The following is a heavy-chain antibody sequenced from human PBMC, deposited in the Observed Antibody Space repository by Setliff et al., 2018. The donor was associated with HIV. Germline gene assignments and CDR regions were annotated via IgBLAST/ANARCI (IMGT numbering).Heavy chain of an antibody. CDR1: GVSFSGYY. CDR3: ARAYEGSSPGGAFDI. V-gene: IGHV4-34*01. Sequence: SETLSLTCAVYGVSFSGYYWIWIRQPPEKGLEWVGEVNHSGSTNYNPSLESRVTISVDTSKNQFSLKLSSVTAADTAVYYCARAYEGSSPGGAFDIWGQGTMVTVSS. CDR2: VNHSGST. D-gene: IGHD6-6*01. J-gene: IGHJ3*02.